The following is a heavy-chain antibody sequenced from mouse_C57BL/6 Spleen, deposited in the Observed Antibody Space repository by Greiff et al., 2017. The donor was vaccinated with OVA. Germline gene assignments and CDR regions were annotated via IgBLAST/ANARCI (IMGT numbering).Heavy chain of an antibody. J-gene: IGHJ4*01. CDR3: GPRSYDGDAMDY. CDR1: GFNITDYY. CDR2: IDPEGGET. D-gene: IGHD2-10*01. V-gene: IGHV14-2*01. Sequence: EVQRVESGAELVKPGASVKLSCTASGFNITDYYMHWVKQRTEQGLEWIGRIDPEGGETKYAPKFQGKATITADTSSNTAYLQLSSLTSEDTAVYYCGPRSYDGDAMDYWGQGTSVTVSS.